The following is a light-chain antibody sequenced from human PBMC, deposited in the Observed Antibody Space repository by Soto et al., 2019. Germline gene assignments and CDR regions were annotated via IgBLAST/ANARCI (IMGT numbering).Light chain of an antibody. CDR2: DVS. J-gene: IGLJ2*01. V-gene: IGLV2-14*01. CDR3: SSYTSSSTPVV. Sequence: QSVLTQPASVSGSPGQSITISCTGTSSDVGGYNYVSWYQQHPGKAPKLMIYDVSNRPSGVSNRFSGSKSGNTASLTISGLQAEDEADYYCSSYTSSSTPVVFGGGTQLPVL. CDR1: SSDVGGYNY.